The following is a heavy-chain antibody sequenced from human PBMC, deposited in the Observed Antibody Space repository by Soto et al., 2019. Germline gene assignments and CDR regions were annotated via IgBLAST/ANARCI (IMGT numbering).Heavy chain of an antibody. Sequence: QVQLVESGGGVVQPGRSLRLSCAASGFTFSTYGMHWVRQAPGKGLEWVAVIWSDGINKYYADSVKGRFTISRDNSKNTLYLQMNSLRAEDTAMYYCARGISSSWYPTDFWGQGTLVTVSS. J-gene: IGHJ4*02. D-gene: IGHD6-13*01. V-gene: IGHV3-33*01. CDR3: ARGISSSWYPTDF. CDR1: GFTFSTYG. CDR2: IWSDGINK.